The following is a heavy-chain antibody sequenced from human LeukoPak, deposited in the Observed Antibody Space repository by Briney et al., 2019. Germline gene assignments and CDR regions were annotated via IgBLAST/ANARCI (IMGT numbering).Heavy chain of an antibody. Sequence: SETLSLTCAVSGGSISSGGYSWSWIRQSPGKGLEWIGYIYHSGSTYYNPSLKSRVTISVDRSKNQFSLKLSSVTAADTAVYYCARDTELGWGSGWYSSSSGYYGMDVWGQGTTVTVSS. CDR2: IYHSGST. V-gene: IGHV4-30-2*06. CDR3: ARDTELGWGSGWYSSSSGYYGMDV. CDR1: GGSISSGGYS. D-gene: IGHD6-19*01. J-gene: IGHJ6*02.